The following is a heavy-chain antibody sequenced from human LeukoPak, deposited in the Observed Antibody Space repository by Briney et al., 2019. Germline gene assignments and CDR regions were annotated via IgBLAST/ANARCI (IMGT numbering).Heavy chain of an antibody. D-gene: IGHD3-16*01. V-gene: IGHV3-7*03. CDR3: ARDGFGTGSN. CDR2: IKQDGSEK. J-gene: IGHJ4*02. Sequence: PGGSLRLSCAASGLTFSNYWMDWVRQAPGKGLEWVANIKQDGSEKNYMDSVKGRFIISRDNAKNSLYLQMNTLRADDTADYYCARDGFGTGSNWGQGTLVTVSS. CDR1: GLTFSNYW.